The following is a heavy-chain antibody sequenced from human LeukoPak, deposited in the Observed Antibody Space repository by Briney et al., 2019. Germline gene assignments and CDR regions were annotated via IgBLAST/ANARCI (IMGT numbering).Heavy chain of an antibody. CDR2: IYYSGST. CDR1: GGSISSSSYY. D-gene: IGHD6-19*01. CDR3: ASTFESGGIAVAADNWFDP. V-gene: IGHV4-39*07. Sequence: SETLSLTCTVSGGSISSSSYYWGWIRQPPGKGLEWIGSIYYSGSTYYNPSLKSRVTISVDTSKNQFSLKLSSVTAADTAVYYCASTFESGGIAVAADNWFDPWGQGTLVTVSS. J-gene: IGHJ5*02.